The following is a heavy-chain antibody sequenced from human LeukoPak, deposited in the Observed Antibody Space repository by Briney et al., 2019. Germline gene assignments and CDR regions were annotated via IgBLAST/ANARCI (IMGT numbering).Heavy chain of an antibody. Sequence: GGSLRLSCAASGFTFGGYSMTWVRQAPGKGLEWVANINLDGSDRFYVGFVKGRFTISRDNADNSLYLQMNSLRAEDTAVYYCRRVIAGAIDYWGQGTLVTVSS. CDR2: INLDGSDR. CDR3: RRVIAGAIDY. V-gene: IGHV3-7*01. J-gene: IGHJ4*02. D-gene: IGHD6-13*01. CDR1: GFTFGGYS.